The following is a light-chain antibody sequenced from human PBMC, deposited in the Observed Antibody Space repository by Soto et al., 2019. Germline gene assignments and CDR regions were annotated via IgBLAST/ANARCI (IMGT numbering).Light chain of an antibody. CDR1: QTISSW. Sequence: DVQMTQSASSLSASVGYRFTITCRASQTISSWLAWYQQKPGKAPKLLIYKASTLKSGVPSRFRGSGSGTEFTLTISSLQPDDFEPYYCQHYNSSSEAFGQGTKVDIK. CDR2: KAS. V-gene: IGKV1-5*03. J-gene: IGKJ1*01. CDR3: QHYNSSSEA.